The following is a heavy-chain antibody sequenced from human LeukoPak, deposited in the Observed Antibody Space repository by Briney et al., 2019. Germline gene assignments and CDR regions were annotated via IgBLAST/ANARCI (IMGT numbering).Heavy chain of an antibody. CDR2: IYYSGST. D-gene: IGHD2-2*01. V-gene: IGHV4-59*12. CDR1: GGSISSYY. J-gene: IGHJ4*02. Sequence: TSETLSLTCTVSGGSISSYYWSWIRQPPGKGLEWIGYIYYSGSTNYNPSLKSRVTISVDTSMNQFSLRLNSMTAADTAVYYCTRIPWGASKVPFDYWGQGTLVTVSS. CDR3: TRIPWGASKVPFDY.